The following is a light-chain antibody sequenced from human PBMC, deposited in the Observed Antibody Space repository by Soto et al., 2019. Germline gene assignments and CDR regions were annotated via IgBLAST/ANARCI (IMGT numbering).Light chain of an antibody. V-gene: IGKV3-15*01. J-gene: IGKJ1*01. Sequence: EIVMTQSPATLSVSPGERATLSCRASQSVSSNLAWYQQKPGQAPRLLIYGASTRATGIPARFSGSGSGTEFTLTISSLQSVVFAVYYCQQYNIWPQTFGQGTKVDIK. CDR1: QSVSSN. CDR2: GAS. CDR3: QQYNIWPQT.